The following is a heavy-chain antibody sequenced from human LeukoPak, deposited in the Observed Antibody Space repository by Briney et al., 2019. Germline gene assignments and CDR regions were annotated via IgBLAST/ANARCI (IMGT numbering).Heavy chain of an antibody. D-gene: IGHD2-2*01. V-gene: IGHV3-21*01. CDR2: ISSSSSYI. CDR3: SRGDRDLYCSSTSCYPVL. CDR1: GFTFSSYS. J-gene: IGHJ4*02. Sequence: PGGSLRLSCVASGFTFSSYSMNWVRQAPGNGLEWVSSISSSSSYIYYADSVKGRFTISRDNAKNSLYLQMNSLRAEDTAVYYCSRGDRDLYCSSTSCYPVLGGQGTLVTVSS.